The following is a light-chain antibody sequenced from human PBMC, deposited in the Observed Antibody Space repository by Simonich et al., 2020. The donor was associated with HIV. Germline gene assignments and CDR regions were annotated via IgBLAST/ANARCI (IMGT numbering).Light chain of an antibody. V-gene: IGLV8-61*01. CDR2: STN. Sequence: QTVVTQEPSFSVSPGGTVTLTCGLNSGSVSTNKYPSWYQQTPGQPPRTLIYSTNPPSSGCPDRFSGSILGNKAALTITGAQADDESDYYCVLYMGSGIWVFGGGTKLTVL. J-gene: IGLJ3*02. CDR3: VLYMGSGIWV. CDR1: SGSVSTNKY.